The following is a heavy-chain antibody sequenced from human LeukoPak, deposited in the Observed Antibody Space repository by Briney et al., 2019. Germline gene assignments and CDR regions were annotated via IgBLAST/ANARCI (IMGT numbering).Heavy chain of an antibody. V-gene: IGHV3-23*01. CDR2: ITANGGST. Sequence: GGSLRLSCAAFGFTFSNYAMTWVRQAPGKGLEWVSAITANGGSTKYADSVKGRFTISRDNSKNILYLQMNSLRAEDTAIYYCATGSTWFFSSWGQGTLVTVSP. CDR1: GFTFSNYA. CDR3: ATGSTWFFSS. D-gene: IGHD6-19*01. J-gene: IGHJ4*02.